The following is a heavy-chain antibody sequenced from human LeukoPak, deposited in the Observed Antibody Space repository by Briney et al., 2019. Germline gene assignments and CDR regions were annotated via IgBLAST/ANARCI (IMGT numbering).Heavy chain of an antibody. CDR3: AGTVFLVTLALIDAFDI. Sequence: SVKVSCKASGFTFTSSAMQWVRQARGQRLEWIGWIVVGSGNTNYAQKFQGRVTITADESTSTAYMELSSLRSEDTAAYYCAGTVFLVTLALIDAFDIWGQGTMVTVSS. CDR2: IVVGSGNT. CDR1: GFTFTSSA. J-gene: IGHJ3*02. V-gene: IGHV1-58*02. D-gene: IGHD2/OR15-2a*01.